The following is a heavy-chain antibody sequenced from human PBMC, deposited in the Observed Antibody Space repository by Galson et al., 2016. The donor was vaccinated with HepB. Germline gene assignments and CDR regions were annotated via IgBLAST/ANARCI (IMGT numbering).Heavy chain of an antibody. CDR3: TRGVTSFDL. J-gene: IGHJ3*01. CDR2: ISSSSTI. V-gene: IGHV3-69-1*02. Sequence: SLRLSCAASGFTFSDYYMNWVRQTPGRGLESISYISSSSTIFYADSVKGRFTISRYNANNSLFLQMNSLRDEDTAVYYCTRGVTSFDLWGQGTMVTVSS. CDR1: GFTFSDYY. D-gene: IGHD3-16*01.